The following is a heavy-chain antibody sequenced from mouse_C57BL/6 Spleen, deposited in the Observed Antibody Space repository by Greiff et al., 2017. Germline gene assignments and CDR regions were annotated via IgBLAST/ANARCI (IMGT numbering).Heavy chain of an antibody. Sequence: VQLQQSGAELAKPGASVKLSCKASGYTFTSYWMHWVKQRPGQGLEWIGYINPSSGYTKYNQKFKDKATLTADESSSTAYMQLSSLADEESAVYYCARWLGDEDYWGQGTTLTVSS. CDR2: INPSSGYT. V-gene: IGHV1-7*01. J-gene: IGHJ2*01. D-gene: IGHD2-2*01. CDR3: ARWLGDEDY. CDR1: GYTFTSYW.